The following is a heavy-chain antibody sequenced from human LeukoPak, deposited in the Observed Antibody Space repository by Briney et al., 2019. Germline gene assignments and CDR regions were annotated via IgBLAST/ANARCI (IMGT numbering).Heavy chain of an antibody. J-gene: IGHJ6*03. CDR2: SYHSGST. D-gene: IGHD2-2*01. Sequence: SETLSLTCTVSGDSISSGYYWGWIRQPPGKGLEWIGRSYHSGSTYYNPSRNSRVTISVDTSKNQFSLKLSSVTAADPAVYSCARDARIVVVPAAILPGPGYMDVWGKGTTVTVSS. CDR1: GDSISSGYY. V-gene: IGHV4-38-2*02. CDR3: ARDARIVVVPAAILPGPGYMDV.